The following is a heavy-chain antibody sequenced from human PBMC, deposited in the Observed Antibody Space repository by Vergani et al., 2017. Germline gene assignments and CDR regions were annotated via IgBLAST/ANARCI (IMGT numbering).Heavy chain of an antibody. CDR1: GYSISSGYY. Sequence: QVQLQESGPGLVKPSETLSLTCTVSGYSISSGYYWGWIRQPPGKGLEWIGSIYHSGSTYYNPSLKSRVTIPVDTSKNQFSLKLSSVTAADTAVYYCARDQEAGGDYVDYWGQGTLVTVSS. CDR3: ARDQEAGGDYVDY. V-gene: IGHV4-38-2*02. CDR2: IYHSGST. D-gene: IGHD6-19*01. J-gene: IGHJ4*02.